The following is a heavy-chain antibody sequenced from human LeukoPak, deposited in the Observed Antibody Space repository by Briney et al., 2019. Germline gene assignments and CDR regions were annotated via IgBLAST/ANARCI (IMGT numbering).Heavy chain of an antibody. Sequence: SVKVSCKASGGSFNNNAINWVRQAPGQGLEWMGGSIPIDGTPNYAQQFQGRVTITADETSSTAYMELSSLRSEDAAVYYCARVLPREFSCGYLWGGDAFDIWGQGTMVTVSS. CDR2: SIPIDGTP. D-gene: IGHD3-16*01. CDR3: ARVLPREFSCGYLWGGDAFDI. CDR1: GGSFNNNA. V-gene: IGHV1-69*13. J-gene: IGHJ3*02.